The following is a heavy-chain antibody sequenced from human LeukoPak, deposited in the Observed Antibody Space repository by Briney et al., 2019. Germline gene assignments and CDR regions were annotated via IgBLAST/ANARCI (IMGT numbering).Heavy chain of an antibody. J-gene: IGHJ4*02. Sequence: PGRSLRLSCAASGSTFDDYAMHWVRQAPGKGLEWVSSISSSSSYIYYADSVKGRFTISRDNAKNSLYLQMNSLRAEDTAVYYCARAGIAAAGKLDWGQGTLVTVSS. D-gene: IGHD6-13*01. V-gene: IGHV3-21*01. CDR3: ARAGIAAAGKLD. CDR1: GSTFDDYA. CDR2: ISSSSSYI.